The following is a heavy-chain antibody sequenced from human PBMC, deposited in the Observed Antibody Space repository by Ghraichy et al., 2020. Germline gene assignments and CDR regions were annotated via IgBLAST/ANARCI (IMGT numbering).Heavy chain of an antibody. J-gene: IGHJ4*02. V-gene: IGHV4-59*01. CDR3: ARDSPTSYGVDYFDY. CDR1: GGSISSYY. D-gene: IGHD2-2*01. Sequence: SETLSLTCTVSGGSISSYYWSWIRQPPGKGLEWIGYIYYSGSTNYNPSLKSRVTISVDTSKNQFSLKLSSVTAADTAVYYCARDSPTSYGVDYFDYWGQGTLVTVSS. CDR2: IYYSGST.